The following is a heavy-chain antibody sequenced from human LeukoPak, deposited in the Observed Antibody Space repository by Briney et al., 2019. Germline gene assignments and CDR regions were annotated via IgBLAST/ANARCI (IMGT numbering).Heavy chain of an antibody. Sequence: GGSLRLSCAASGFTFSSYGMHWVRQAPGKGLEWVAVISYDGSNKYYADSVKGRFTISRDNSKNTLYLQMNSLRAEDTAVYYCAKDQPPSITMIVVAQSRAVDYWGQGTRVTVSS. V-gene: IGHV3-30*18. CDR1: GFTFSSYG. D-gene: IGHD3-22*01. J-gene: IGHJ4*02. CDR2: ISYDGSNK. CDR3: AKDQPPSITMIVVAQSRAVDY.